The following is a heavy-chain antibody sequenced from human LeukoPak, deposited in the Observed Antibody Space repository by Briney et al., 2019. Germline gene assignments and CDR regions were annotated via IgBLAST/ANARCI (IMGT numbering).Heavy chain of an antibody. CDR2: IYPGDSDT. V-gene: IGHV5-51*01. CDR3: ARQLSIPGDWFDP. CDR1: GYSFTSYW. D-gene: IGHD7-27*01. J-gene: IGHJ5*02. Sequence: GESLKISCKGSGYSFTSYWIGWVRQMPGKRLERMGIIYPGDSDTRYSPSFQGQVTISADKSISTAYLQWSSLKASDTAMYYCARQLSIPGDWFDPWGQRTLVTVSS.